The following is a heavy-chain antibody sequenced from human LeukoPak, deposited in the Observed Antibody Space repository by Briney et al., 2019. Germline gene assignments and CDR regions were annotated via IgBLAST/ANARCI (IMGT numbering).Heavy chain of an antibody. V-gene: IGHV1-2*02. CDR2: INPNSGGT. D-gene: IGHD5-18*01. J-gene: IGHJ4*02. CDR1: GYTFTGYY. Sequence: ASVKVSCKASGYTFTGYYMHWVRQAPGQGVEWMGWINPNSGGTNYAQKFQGRVTMTRDTSISTAYMELSRLRSDDTAVYYCARSGGYSYGYFDYWGQGTLVTVSS. CDR3: ARSGGYSYGYFDY.